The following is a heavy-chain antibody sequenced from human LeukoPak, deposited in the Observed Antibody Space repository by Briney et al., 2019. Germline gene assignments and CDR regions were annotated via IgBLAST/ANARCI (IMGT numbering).Heavy chain of an antibody. CDR2: ISYDGNNK. J-gene: IGHJ2*01. D-gene: IGHD2-15*01. CDR1: GFTSSAYR. CDR3: AKTALDESSGDSFYSYCYINL. Sequence: PGGSLRLSCAAPGFTSSAYRMHGVRQAPGTGLEWVAVISYDGNNKYFADSVKGRFTISRDNSKNTLYLQMNSLRAEDTAVYYRAKTALDESSGDSFYSYCYINLWGRGTLVTVSS. V-gene: IGHV3-30*18.